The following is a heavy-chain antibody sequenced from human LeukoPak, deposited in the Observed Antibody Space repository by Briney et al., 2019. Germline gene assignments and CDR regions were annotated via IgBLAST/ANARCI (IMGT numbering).Heavy chain of an antibody. V-gene: IGHV3-48*03. J-gene: IGHJ4*02. CDR1: GFTFSSYA. D-gene: IGHD4-17*01. Sequence: AGGSLRLSCAASGFTFSSYAMSWVRQAPGKGLEWVSAISGSGSTIYYADSVKGRFTISRDNAKNSLYLQMNSLRAEDTAVYYCARSAGTVTTGFDYWGQGTLVTVSS. CDR2: ISGSGSTI. CDR3: ARSAGTVTTGFDY.